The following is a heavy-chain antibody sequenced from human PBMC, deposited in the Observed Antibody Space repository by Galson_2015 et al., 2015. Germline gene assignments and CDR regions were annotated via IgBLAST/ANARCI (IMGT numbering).Heavy chain of an antibody. CDR1: RFTFSSYA. CDR3: AKDMVGGVVVAAKNKPDY. J-gene: IGHJ4*02. D-gene: IGHD2-15*01. Sequence: SLRLSCAASRFTFSSYAMSWVRQAPGKGLEWVSTISGSGGSTYYADSVKGRFTISRDNSKNTLYLQMNSLRAEDTAVYYCAKDMVGGVVVAAKNKPDYWGQGTLVTVSS. CDR2: ISGSGGST. V-gene: IGHV3-23*01.